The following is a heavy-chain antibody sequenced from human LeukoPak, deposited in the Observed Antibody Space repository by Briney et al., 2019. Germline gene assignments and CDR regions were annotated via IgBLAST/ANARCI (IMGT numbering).Heavy chain of an antibody. J-gene: IGHJ5*02. CDR3: ARGGGPSSGWYAGPSWFDP. D-gene: IGHD6-19*01. CDR1: GGSFSGYY. CDR2: INHSGST. Sequence: SETLSLTCAVYGGSFSGYYWSWIRQPPGKGPEWIGEINHSGSTNYNPSLKSRVTISVDTSKNQFSLKLSSVTAADTAVYYCARGGGPSSGWYAGPSWFDPWGQGTLVTVSS. V-gene: IGHV4-34*01.